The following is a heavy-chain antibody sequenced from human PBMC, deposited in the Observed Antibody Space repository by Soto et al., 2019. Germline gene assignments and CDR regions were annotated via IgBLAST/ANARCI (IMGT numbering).Heavy chain of an antibody. V-gene: IGHV3-11*01. D-gene: IGHD3-10*01. J-gene: IGHJ6*03. CDR3: ARVGEDYIYYYYYMDV. CDR2: ISSSGSTI. CDR1: GFTFSVYY. Sequence: SGGSLRLSCAASGFTFSVYYMSWIRQAPGKGLEWVSYISSSGSTIYYADSVKGRFTISRDNAKNSLYLQMNSLRAEDTAVYYCARVGEDYIYYYYYMDVWGKGTTVTVSS.